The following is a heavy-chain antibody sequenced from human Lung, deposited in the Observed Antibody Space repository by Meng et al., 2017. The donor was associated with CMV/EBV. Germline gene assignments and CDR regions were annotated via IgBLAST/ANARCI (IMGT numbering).Heavy chain of an antibody. J-gene: IGHJ5*01. CDR2: VYHSGST. D-gene: IGHD6-25*01. CDR1: GGSISSGHW. V-gene: IGHV4-4*02. Sequence: SCALSGGSISSGHWWSWVRQPPLKGLEWIGEVYHSGSTNYNPSLKSRVTISLDKSKNHFSLKLTSVTAADTAVYYCARATIAAATMNWFDSWGQGXRVTVSS. CDR3: ARATIAAATMNWFDS.